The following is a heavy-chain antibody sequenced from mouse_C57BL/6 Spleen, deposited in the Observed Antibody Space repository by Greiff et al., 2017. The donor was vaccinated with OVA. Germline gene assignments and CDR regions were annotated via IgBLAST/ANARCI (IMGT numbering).Heavy chain of an antibody. CDR1: GYTFTSYG. J-gene: IGHJ3*01. CDR2: IYPRSGNT. V-gene: IGHV1-81*01. Sequence: VKLVESGAELARPGASVKLSCKASGYTFTSYGISWVKQRTGQGLEWIGEIYPRSGNTYYNEKFKGKATLTADKSSSTAYMELRSLTSEDSAVYFCAREIEGFAYWGQGTLVTVSA. CDR3: AREIEGFAY.